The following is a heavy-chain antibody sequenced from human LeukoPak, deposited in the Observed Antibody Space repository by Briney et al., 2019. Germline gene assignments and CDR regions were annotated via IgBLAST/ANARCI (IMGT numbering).Heavy chain of an antibody. Sequence: GGSLRLSCAASGFTFRGYAMTWVRQAPGKGLEWVSSISGSGSSTYYADSAKGRFSISSDNSKNTLFLQMNSLRAEDTAVYYCAKVGDYSNYYDYWGQGTLVTVSS. CDR1: GFTFRGYA. CDR3: AKVGDYSNYYDY. J-gene: IGHJ4*02. V-gene: IGHV3-23*01. D-gene: IGHD4-11*01. CDR2: ISGSGSST.